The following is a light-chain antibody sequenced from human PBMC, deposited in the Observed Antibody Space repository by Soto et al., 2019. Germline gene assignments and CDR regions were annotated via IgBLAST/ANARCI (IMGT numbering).Light chain of an antibody. CDR1: QSVSSK. CDR2: GAS. CDR3: QQYNNWSGT. J-gene: IGKJ1*01. Sequence: EIVLTQSQSTLSVSPGERATLSCRASQSVSSKLAWYQQKPGQAPRLLFYGASTGATGIPARFSGSGSETEFTLSISSLQSEDFAVYYCQQYNNWSGTFGQGTNVEIK. V-gene: IGKV3-15*01.